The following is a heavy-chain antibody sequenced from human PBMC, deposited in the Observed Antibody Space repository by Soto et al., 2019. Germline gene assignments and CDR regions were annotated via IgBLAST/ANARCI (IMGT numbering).Heavy chain of an antibody. D-gene: IGHD3-10*01. V-gene: IGHV1-69*12. CDR3: ARVQTYYYGSGFDP. CDR1: GGTFSSYA. CDR2: IIPIFGTA. J-gene: IGHJ5*02. Sequence: QVQLVQSGAEVKKPGSSVKVSCKASGGTFSSYAISWVRQAPGQGLEWMGGIIPIFGTANYAQKFQGRVTITADESTSPAYMERSSLRAEDTAVYYCARVQTYYYGSGFDPWGQGTLVTVSS.